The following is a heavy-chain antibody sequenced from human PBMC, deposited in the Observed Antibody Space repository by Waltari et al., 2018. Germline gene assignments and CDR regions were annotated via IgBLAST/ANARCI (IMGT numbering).Heavy chain of an antibody. CDR3: AGLIAARPPGYYYYGMDV. J-gene: IGHJ6*02. CDR2: IYYSGST. D-gene: IGHD6-6*01. V-gene: IGHV4-39*07. CDR1: GGSISSSSYY. Sequence: QLQLQESGPGLVKPSETLSLTCTVSGGSISSSSYYWGWIRQPPGKGLEWIGSIYYSGSTYYNPSLKSRVTISVDTSKNQFSLKLSSVTAADTAVYYCAGLIAARPPGYYYYGMDVWGQGTTVTVSS.